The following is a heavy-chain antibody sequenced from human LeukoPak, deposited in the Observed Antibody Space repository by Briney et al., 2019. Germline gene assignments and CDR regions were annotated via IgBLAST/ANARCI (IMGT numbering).Heavy chain of an antibody. V-gene: IGHV1-69*04. J-gene: IGHJ4*02. CDR1: GGTFCSYA. Sequence: SVKVSCKASGGTFCSYAISWVGQAPGQGLEWMGRIIPIFGIANYAQKFQGRVTITADKSTSTAYMELSSLRSEDTSVYYCARGDGYGYYFDYWGQGTLVTVSS. CDR3: ARGDGYGYYFDY. CDR2: IIPIFGIA. D-gene: IGHD5-24*01.